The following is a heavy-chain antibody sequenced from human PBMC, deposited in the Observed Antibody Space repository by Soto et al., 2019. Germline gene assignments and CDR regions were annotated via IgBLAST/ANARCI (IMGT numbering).Heavy chain of an antibody. Sequence: EVQLVESGGGLVQPGGSLRLSCAVSGFTLSSYWMSWVRQAPGKGLEWVANINQDGSAKYYVDSVKGRFTSSRDNAKNALYLQMNSLRVEDTDVSYCANNVPVAGDYWGQGTLVTVSS. J-gene: IGHJ4*02. CDR2: INQDGSAK. V-gene: IGHV3-7*01. CDR3: ANNVPVAGDY. D-gene: IGHD2-15*01. CDR1: GFTLSSYW.